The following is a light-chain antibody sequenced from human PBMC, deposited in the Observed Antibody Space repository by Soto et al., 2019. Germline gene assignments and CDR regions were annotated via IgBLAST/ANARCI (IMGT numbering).Light chain of an antibody. V-gene: IGLV1-44*01. J-gene: IGLJ3*02. CDR2: SNT. CDR3: AAWDESLNGQGV. Sequence: QSVLTQPPSASGTPGQRVTISCSGSSSNIGSNTVNWYQQLPGTAPKLLIYSNTQRPSGVPDRFSGSKSGTSASLAISGLQSEDEADYYCAAWDESLNGQGVFGGGTKLTVL. CDR1: SSNIGSNT.